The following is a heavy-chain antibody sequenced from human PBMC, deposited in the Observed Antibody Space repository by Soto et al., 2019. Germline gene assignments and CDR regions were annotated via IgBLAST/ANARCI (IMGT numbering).Heavy chain of an antibody. J-gene: IGHJ4*02. CDR2: INPSGGST. CDR3: ARVLQQLVGAANY. V-gene: IGHV1-46*01. CDR1: GNTFTSYY. Sequence: ASVKVSCKASGNTFTSYYMHWVRQAPGQGLEWMGIINPSGGSTSYAQKFQGRVTMTRDTSTSTVYMELSSLRSEDTAVYYCARVLQQLVGAANYGGQETLVTVS. D-gene: IGHD6-13*01.